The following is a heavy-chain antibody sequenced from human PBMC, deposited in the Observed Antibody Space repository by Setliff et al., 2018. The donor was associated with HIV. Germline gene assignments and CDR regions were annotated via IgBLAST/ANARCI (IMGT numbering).Heavy chain of an antibody. CDR3: AKLLGNGGNSDPFDI. Sequence: GGSLRLSCGASGFTFDDYTMHWVRQVPGKGLEWLSLISWDGRSTFYADSVKDRFTISRDNSKESLLLQMNSLTTEDTALYYCAKLLGNGGNSDPFDIWGQGTMVTVSS. J-gene: IGHJ3*02. D-gene: IGHD2-21*01. CDR1: GFTFDDYT. V-gene: IGHV3-43*01. CDR2: ISWDGRST.